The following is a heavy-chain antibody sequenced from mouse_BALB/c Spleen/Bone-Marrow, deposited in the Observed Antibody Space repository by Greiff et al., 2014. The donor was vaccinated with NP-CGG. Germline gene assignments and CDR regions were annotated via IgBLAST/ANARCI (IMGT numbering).Heavy chain of an antibody. CDR3: ARITTATGAMDC. Sequence: VMLVESGPGLVAPSQSLSITCTVSGFSLTNYGVHWVRQPPGKGLEWLGVIWADGGTNYNSALMSRLSISKDNSKSQVFFKMNSLQTDDTAMYYCARITTATGAMDCWGQGTSVTVSS. CDR2: IWADGGT. V-gene: IGHV2-9*02. CDR1: GFSLTNYG. J-gene: IGHJ4*01. D-gene: IGHD1-2*01.